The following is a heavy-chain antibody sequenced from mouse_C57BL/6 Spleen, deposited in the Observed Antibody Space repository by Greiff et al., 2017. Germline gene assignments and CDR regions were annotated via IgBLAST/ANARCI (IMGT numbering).Heavy chain of an antibody. V-gene: IGHV1-52*01. CDR3: ARGGSSGDYYFDY. Sequence: VQLQQSGAELVRPGSSVKLSCKASGYTFTSYWMHWVKQRPIQGLEWIGNIDPSDSETHYNQKFKDKATLTVDKSSSTAYMQLSSLTSEDSAVYYCARGGSSGDYYFDYWGQGTTLTVSS. J-gene: IGHJ2*01. CDR1: GYTFTSYW. D-gene: IGHD3-2*02. CDR2: IDPSDSET.